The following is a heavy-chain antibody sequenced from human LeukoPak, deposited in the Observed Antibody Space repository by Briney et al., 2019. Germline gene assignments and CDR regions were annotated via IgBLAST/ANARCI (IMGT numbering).Heavy chain of an antibody. Sequence: GGSLRLSCAASGFTVSSNYMSWVRQAPGKGLEWVSAISGSGGSTYYADSVKGRFTISRDNSKNTLYLQMKALRDEDTATYYCAKRGPIYSSTPGNYFDYWGQGTLVTVSS. D-gene: IGHD3-10*01. V-gene: IGHV3-23*01. CDR2: ISGSGGST. J-gene: IGHJ4*02. CDR3: AKRGPIYSSTPGNYFDY. CDR1: GFTVSSNY.